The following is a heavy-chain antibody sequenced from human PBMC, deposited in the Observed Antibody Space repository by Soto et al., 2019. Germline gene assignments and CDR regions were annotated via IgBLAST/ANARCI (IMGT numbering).Heavy chain of an antibody. CDR2: TYYRSRWYN. CDR3: AGTTSHYWYYMDV. Sequence: QVQLQESGPGLVKPSQTLSLTCAISGDSVSSNSAARNWIRQSPSRGLEWLGRTYYRSRWYNDYAVSVRSRITVNPDTSKNQFSLQLTSVTPEDTAVYYCAGTTSHYWYYMDVWGKGTTVTVSS. V-gene: IGHV6-1*01. J-gene: IGHJ6*03. D-gene: IGHD1-7*01. CDR1: GDSVSSNSAA.